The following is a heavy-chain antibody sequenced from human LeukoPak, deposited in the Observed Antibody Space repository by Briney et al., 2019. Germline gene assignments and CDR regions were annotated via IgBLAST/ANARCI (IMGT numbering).Heavy chain of an antibody. V-gene: IGHV4-59*01. CDR1: GGSISSFH. Sequence: SETLSLTCTVSGGSISSFHWSWIRQPPGKGLEWIGYIYYSGSTNYNPSLKSRVTISVDTSKNQFSLKLSSVTAADTAVYYCARGDDSSGFTFDYWGQGTLVTVSS. CDR2: IYYSGST. J-gene: IGHJ4*02. D-gene: IGHD3-22*01. CDR3: ARGDDSSGFTFDY.